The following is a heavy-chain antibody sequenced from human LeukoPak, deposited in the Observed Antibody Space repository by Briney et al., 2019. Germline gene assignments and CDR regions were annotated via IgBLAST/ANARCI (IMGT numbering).Heavy chain of an antibody. CDR1: GFTFRDYY. V-gene: IGHV3-11*06. CDR3: ARVIAVAGAFDY. Sequence: GGSLRLSCAASGFTFRDYYMSWIRQAPGKGLEWVSYISSSSSYTNYADSVKGRFTISRDNAKNSLYLQMNSLRAEGTAVYYCARVIAVAGAFDYWGQGTLVTVSS. J-gene: IGHJ4*02. D-gene: IGHD6-19*01. CDR2: ISSSSSYT.